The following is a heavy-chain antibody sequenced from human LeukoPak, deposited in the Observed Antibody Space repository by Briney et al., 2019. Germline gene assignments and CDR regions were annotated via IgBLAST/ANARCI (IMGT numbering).Heavy chain of an antibody. Sequence: SETLSLTCTVSGGSISSYYWSWIRQPPGKGLEWIGYIYYSGSTNYNPSLKSRVTISVDTSKNQFSRKLSSVTAADTAVYYCARGYCSSTSCYQDNWFDPWGQGTLVTVSS. D-gene: IGHD2-2*01. CDR3: ARGYCSSTSCYQDNWFDP. CDR2: IYYSGST. CDR1: GGSISSYY. V-gene: IGHV4-59*08. J-gene: IGHJ5*02.